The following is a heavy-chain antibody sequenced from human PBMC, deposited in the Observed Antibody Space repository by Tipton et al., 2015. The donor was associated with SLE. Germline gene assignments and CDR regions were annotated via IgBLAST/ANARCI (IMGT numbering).Heavy chain of an antibody. CDR1: GGSISSGSYY. Sequence: TLSLTCTVSGGSISSGSYYWSWIRQPAGKGLEWIGRIYTSGSTNYNPSLKSRVTMSVDTSKNQFSLKLSSVTAADTAVYYCARVQFPDGSGSYGAFDIWGQGTMVTVSS. V-gene: IGHV4-61*02. J-gene: IGHJ3*02. CDR2: IYTSGST. CDR3: ARVQFPDGSGSYGAFDI. D-gene: IGHD3-10*01.